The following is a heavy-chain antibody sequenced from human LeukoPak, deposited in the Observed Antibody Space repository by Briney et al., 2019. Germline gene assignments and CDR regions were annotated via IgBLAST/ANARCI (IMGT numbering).Heavy chain of an antibody. J-gene: IGHJ6*03. CDR1: GFAFSSPA. CDR3: AKGVGGIYYYYYMDV. V-gene: IGHV3-23*01. D-gene: IGHD3-16*01. CDR2: ISGSGGTT. Sequence: PGGSLRLSCAASGFAFSSPAMSWVRQAPGKGLEWVSAISGSGGTTYYADSVKGRFTISRDNSKSTLYLHMNSLRAEDTAVYYCAKGVGGIYYYYYMDVWGKGTTVTVSS.